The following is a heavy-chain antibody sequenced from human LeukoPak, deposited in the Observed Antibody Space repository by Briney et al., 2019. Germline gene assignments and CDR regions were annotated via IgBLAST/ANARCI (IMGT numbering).Heavy chain of an antibody. Sequence: SVKVSCKASGGTFSSYXXXXXXXAXXXXXEWMGGIIPIFGTXXXXQXXXGRXXXXXDTSTTTAYMEMTSLRFDDTAVYYCARDYHYVPDFWDQGTLVTVSS. CDR2: IIPIFGTX. V-gene: IGHV1-69*05. J-gene: IGHJ4*02. CDR3: ARDYHYVPDF. D-gene: IGHD3-16*01. CDR1: GGTFSSYX.